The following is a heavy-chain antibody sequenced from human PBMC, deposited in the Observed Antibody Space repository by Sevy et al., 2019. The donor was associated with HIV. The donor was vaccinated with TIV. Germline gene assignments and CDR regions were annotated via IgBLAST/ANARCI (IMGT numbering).Heavy chain of an antibody. CDR3: ARHDYGDYGGVDY. V-gene: IGHV4-39*01. CDR2: IYYSGST. J-gene: IGHJ4*02. Sequence: SETLSLTCTVSGGSISSSSYYWGWIRQPPGKGLEWIGSIYYSGSTYYNPSLKSRVTISVDTSKNQFSLKLSSVTAADTTVYYCARHDYGDYGGVDYWGQGTLVTVSS. D-gene: IGHD4-17*01. CDR1: GGSISSSSYY.